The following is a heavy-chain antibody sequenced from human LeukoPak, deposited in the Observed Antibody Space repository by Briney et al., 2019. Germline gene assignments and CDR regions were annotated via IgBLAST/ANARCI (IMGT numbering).Heavy chain of an antibody. J-gene: IGHJ5*02. CDR1: GGSISSGDYY. V-gene: IGHV4-30-4*01. Sequence: SETLSLTCTVSGGSISSGDYYWSWIRQPPGKGLEWIGYIYYSGSTYYNPSLKSRVTISVDTYKNQFSLKLSSVPAADTAVYYCARAAVVAARWFDPWGQGTLVTVSS. D-gene: IGHD2-15*01. CDR2: IYYSGST. CDR3: ARAAVVAARWFDP.